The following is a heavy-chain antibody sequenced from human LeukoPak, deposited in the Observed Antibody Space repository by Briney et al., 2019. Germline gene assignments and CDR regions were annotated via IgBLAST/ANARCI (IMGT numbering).Heavy chain of an antibody. CDR1: GFTFSSYE. CDR2: ISSSGSTI. J-gene: IGHJ4*02. CDR3: ARTLFNAPLVYFDY. D-gene: IGHD2/OR15-2a*01. Sequence: PGGSLRLSCAASGFTFSSYEMNWVRQAPGKGLEWVSYISSSGSTIYYADSVKGRFTISRDNAKNSLYLQMNSLRAEDTAVYYCARTLFNAPLVYFDYWGQGTLVTVSS. V-gene: IGHV3-48*03.